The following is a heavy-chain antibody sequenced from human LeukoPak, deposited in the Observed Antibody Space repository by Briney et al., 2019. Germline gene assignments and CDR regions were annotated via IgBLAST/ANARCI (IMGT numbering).Heavy chain of an antibody. D-gene: IGHD1-1*01. CDR3: AKQDPHTYNFDF. Sequence: GASVKVSCKTSGYSFTSSHMHWLRQAPGQGLEWVGILKSSGDTTVYAQKFQGRVTMTRDTSTSTVYMELSSLSSEDTAVYYCAKQDPHTYNFDFWGPGTLVTVSS. J-gene: IGHJ4*02. CDR1: GYSFTSSH. V-gene: IGHV1-46*01. CDR2: LKSSGDTT.